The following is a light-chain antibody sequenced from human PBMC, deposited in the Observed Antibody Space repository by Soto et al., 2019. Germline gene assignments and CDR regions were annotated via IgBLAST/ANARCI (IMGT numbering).Light chain of an antibody. Sequence: DIQMTQSPSSVSASVGDRVTITCRASQGITNRLAWYQQKPGKAPKLLIYEASSLQSGVPSRISGSGSGTDFTLTISSLQPEDFGTYYCQQANSFPITFGQGTRLEIK. CDR2: EAS. CDR3: QQANSFPIT. V-gene: IGKV1D-12*01. J-gene: IGKJ5*01. CDR1: QGITNR.